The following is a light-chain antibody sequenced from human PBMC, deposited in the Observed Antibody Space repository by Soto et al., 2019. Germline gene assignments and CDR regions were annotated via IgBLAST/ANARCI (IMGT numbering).Light chain of an antibody. Sequence: DIQMTQSPSSLSASVGDRVTITCRASQSISSYLNWYQQKPGKAPRLIYAASTLQDGVPSRFSGSGSGTDFTLTINSLQREDFATYYCQQSYSSSITFGQGTRLEIK. CDR1: QSISSY. J-gene: IGKJ5*01. CDR2: AAS. CDR3: QQSYSSSIT. V-gene: IGKV1-39*01.